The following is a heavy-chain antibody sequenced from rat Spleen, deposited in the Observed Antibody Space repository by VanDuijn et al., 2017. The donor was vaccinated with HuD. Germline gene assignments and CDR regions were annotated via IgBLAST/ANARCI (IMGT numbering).Heavy chain of an antibody. V-gene: IGHV5-22*01. Sequence: EVQLVESGGGLVQPGRSMKLSCAASGFTFSHYGMAWVRQAPKKGLEWVAYISYDGGNTYYRDSVKGRFTISRDNAKNTLYLQLNSLRSEDTATYYCARRGYNNHWYFDFWGPGTMVTVSS. CDR2: ISYDGGNT. CDR1: GFTFSHYG. J-gene: IGHJ1*01. CDR3: ARRGYNNHWYFDF. D-gene: IGHD4-1*01.